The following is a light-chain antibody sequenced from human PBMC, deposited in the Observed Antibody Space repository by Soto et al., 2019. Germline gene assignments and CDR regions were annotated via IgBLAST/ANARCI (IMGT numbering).Light chain of an antibody. Sequence: DIQMTQSPSSLSASVGDRVTISCRASPSISIYLNWYQHKPGKAPKLRIYGAYRLHVGVPSRFTASGSGTDFTLTITSLQPEDFGIYFCQQTHDLPRTFGLGTKV. V-gene: IGKV1-39*01. CDR1: PSISIY. CDR3: QQTHDLPRT. J-gene: IGKJ1*01. CDR2: GAY.